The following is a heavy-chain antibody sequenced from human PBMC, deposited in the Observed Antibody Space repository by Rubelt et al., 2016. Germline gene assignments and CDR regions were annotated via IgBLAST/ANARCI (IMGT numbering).Heavy chain of an antibody. V-gene: IGHV3-23*01. Sequence: EVQLLESGGGLVQPGGSLRLSCAASGFTFSSYAMSWVRQAPGKGLEWVSAISGSGGSTYYADSVKGRFTSSRDNAKNTLYLQMNSLRAEDTAVYYCAKVPIRTVTSTFDYWGQGTLVTVSS. D-gene: IGHD4-17*01. J-gene: IGHJ4*02. CDR3: AKVPIRTVTSTFDY. CDR2: ISGSGGST. CDR1: GFTFSSYA.